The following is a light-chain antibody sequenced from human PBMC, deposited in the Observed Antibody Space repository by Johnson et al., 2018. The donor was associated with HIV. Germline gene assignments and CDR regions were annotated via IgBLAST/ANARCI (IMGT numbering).Light chain of an antibody. CDR2: DTD. J-gene: IGLJ1*01. Sequence: VLTQPPSVSAAPGQKVTISCSGSSSNIGNNYVSWFQQLPGTAPKLLIYDTDKRPSGIPDRFSGSKSGTSATLGISGLQTGDEADYYCGTWDNSLSAGVFGSGTKVTVL. CDR3: GTWDNSLSAGV. V-gene: IGLV1-51*01. CDR1: SSNIGNNY.